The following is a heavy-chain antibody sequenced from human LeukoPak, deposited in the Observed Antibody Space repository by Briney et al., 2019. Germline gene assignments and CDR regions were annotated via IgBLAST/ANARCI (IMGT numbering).Heavy chain of an antibody. CDR1: GFTFSSYA. CDR3: ARDCSSTSCYLDV. V-gene: IGHV3-30-3*01. Sequence: GRSLRLSCAASGFTFSSYAMHWVRQAPGKGLEWVAVISYDGSNKYYADSVKGRFTISRDNSKNTLYLQMNSLRAEDTAVYYCARDCSSTSCYLDVWGQGTTVTVSS. J-gene: IGHJ6*02. D-gene: IGHD2-2*01. CDR2: ISYDGSNK.